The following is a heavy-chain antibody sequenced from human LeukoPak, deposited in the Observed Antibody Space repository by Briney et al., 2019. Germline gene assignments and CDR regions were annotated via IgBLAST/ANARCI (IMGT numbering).Heavy chain of an antibody. CDR1: GGSFSGYY. CDR3: ARGGQGDSSGYYYGIPDY. CDR2: INHSGST. J-gene: IGHJ4*02. V-gene: IGHV4-34*01. Sequence: SETLSLTCAVYGGSFSGYYWSWIRQPPGKGLEWIGEINHSGSTNYNPSLKSRVTISVDTSKNQFSLKLSSVTAADTAVYYCARGGQGDSSGYYYGIPDYWGQGTLVTVSS. D-gene: IGHD3-22*01.